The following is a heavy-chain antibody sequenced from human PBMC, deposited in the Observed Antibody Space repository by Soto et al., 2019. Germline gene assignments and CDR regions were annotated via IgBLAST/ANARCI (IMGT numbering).Heavy chain of an antibody. D-gene: IGHD2-21*02. CDR1: GFTFRNYA. V-gene: IGHV3-23*01. J-gene: IGHJ6*04. Sequence: EVQLLESGGGLVQPGGSLRLSCVASGFTFRNYAMSWVRQAPGKGLEWVSAIRGSATTTYYADSVKGRFTISRDNSKTTLYLQMNSLRVEDTAIYYCAKDILEVTRGMDVWGKGTTVTVSS. CDR3: AKDILEVTRGMDV. CDR2: IRGSATTT.